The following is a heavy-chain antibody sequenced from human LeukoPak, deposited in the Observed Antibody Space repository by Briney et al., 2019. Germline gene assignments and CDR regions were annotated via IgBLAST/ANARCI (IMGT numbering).Heavy chain of an antibody. J-gene: IGHJ4*02. D-gene: IGHD3-22*01. V-gene: IGHV4-34*01. CDR1: GGSFSGYY. CDR3: ASASGYLSIFDY. Sequence: SETLSLTCAVYGGSFSGYYWSWIRQPPGKGLEWIGEINHSGSTNYNPSLKSRVTISVDTSKNQFSLKLSSVTAADTAVYYCASASGYLSIFDYWGQGTLVTVSS. CDR2: INHSGST.